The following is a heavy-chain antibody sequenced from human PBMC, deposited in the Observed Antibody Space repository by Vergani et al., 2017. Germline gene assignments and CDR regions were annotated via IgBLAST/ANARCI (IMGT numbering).Heavy chain of an antibody. CDR3: ARLSYDTTPYLQGGYDC. CDR1: GFTFSNYW. Sequence: EVQLLESGGGLVQPGGSLRLSCTASGFTFSNYWMQWVRQAPGKGLMWVSRINSDGDSTSYADSVKGRFTISRDNAKNTLYLQMDSLRAEDTAVYYCARLSYDTTPYLQGGYDCWGQGTLVSVSS. V-gene: IGHV3-74*02. CDR2: INSDGDST. D-gene: IGHD3-22*01. J-gene: IGHJ4*02.